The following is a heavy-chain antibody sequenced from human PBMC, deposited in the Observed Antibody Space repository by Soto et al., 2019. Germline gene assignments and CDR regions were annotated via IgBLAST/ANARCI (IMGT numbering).Heavy chain of an antibody. CDR1: GFTFSSYG. V-gene: IGHV3-33*01. CDR2: IWYDGSNK. Sequence: GVSLRLSCAASGFTFSSYGMHWVRQAPGKGLEWVAVIWYDGSNKYYADSVKGRFTISRDNSKNTLYLQMNSLRAEDTAVYYCARDLDDFGPFDYWGQGTLVTVSS. CDR3: ARDLDDFGPFDY. J-gene: IGHJ4*02. D-gene: IGHD3-3*01.